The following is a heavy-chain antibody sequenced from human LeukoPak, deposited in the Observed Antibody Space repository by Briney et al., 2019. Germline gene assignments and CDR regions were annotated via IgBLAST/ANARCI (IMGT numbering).Heavy chain of an antibody. CDR3: ASLLVRSLFYYYYYMDV. Sequence: GGSLRLSCAASGFTFSSYAMHWVRQAPGKGLEWVAVISYDGSNKYYADSVKGRFTISRDNSKNTLYLQMNSLRAGDTAVYYCASLLVRSLFYYYYYMDVWGKGTTVTVSS. V-gene: IGHV3-30*01. CDR2: ISYDGSNK. D-gene: IGHD6-6*01. CDR1: GFTFSSYA. J-gene: IGHJ6*03.